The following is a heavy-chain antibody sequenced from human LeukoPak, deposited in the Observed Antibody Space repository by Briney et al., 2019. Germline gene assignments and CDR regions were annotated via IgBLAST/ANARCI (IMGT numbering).Heavy chain of an antibody. CDR3: APLSPID. V-gene: IGHV3-72*01. CDR1: GFTLSDHY. CDR2: SRDKANSYST. D-gene: IGHD2-21*01. Sequence: RSGGSLRLSCGASGFTLSDHYMDWVRQAPGKGLEWVGRSRDKANSYSTEYAASVKGRFTISRDDSKNSLYLQMNSLKTEDTAVYYCAPLSPIDWGQEPWSPSPQ. J-gene: IGHJ4*01.